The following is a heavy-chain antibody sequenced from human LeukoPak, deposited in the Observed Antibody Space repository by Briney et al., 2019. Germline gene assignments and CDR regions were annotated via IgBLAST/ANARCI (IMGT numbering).Heavy chain of an antibody. D-gene: IGHD2-15*01. CDR2: IYYSGST. V-gene: IGHV4-30-4*01. CDR1: GGSISSGDYY. CDR3: ARNQLCSGGSCYSGDV. Sequence: SETLSLTCTVSGGSISSGDYYWSWIRQPPGKGLEWIGYIYYSGSTYYNPSLKSRVTKSVDTSKNQFSLKLSSVTAADTAVYYCARNQLCSGGSCYSGDVWGKGTTVTVSS. J-gene: IGHJ6*04.